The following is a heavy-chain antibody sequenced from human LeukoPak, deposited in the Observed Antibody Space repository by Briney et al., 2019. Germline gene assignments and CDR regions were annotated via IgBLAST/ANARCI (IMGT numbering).Heavy chain of an antibody. D-gene: IGHD4-17*01. CDR1: GGSISSGSYY. CDR3: ARETDGDYPYYFDY. V-gene: IGHV4-61*02. CDR2: IYTSGST. Sequence: SQTLSLTCTVSGGSISSGSYYWSWIRQPAGKGLEWIGRIYTSGSTNYNPSLKSRVTISVDTPKNQSSLKLSSVTAADTAVYYCARETDGDYPYYFDYCGQETLVTVSS. J-gene: IGHJ4*02.